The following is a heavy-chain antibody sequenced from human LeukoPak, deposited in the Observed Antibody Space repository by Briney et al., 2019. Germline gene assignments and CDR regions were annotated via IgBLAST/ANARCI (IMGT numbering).Heavy chain of an antibody. CDR1: GFTFSSYA. CDR3: ATMDTYYGKDY. Sequence: GGSLRLSCAASGFTFSSYAMSWVRQAPGKGPEWVSAISGSGGSTYYADSVKGRFTISRDNSKNTLYLQMNSLRAEDTAVYYCATMDTYYGKDYWGQGTLVTVSS. J-gene: IGHJ4*02. D-gene: IGHD3-3*01. V-gene: IGHV3-23*01. CDR2: ISGSGGST.